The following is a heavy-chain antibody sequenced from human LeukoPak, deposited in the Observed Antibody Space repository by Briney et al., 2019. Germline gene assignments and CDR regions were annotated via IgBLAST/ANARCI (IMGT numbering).Heavy chain of an antibody. Sequence: SVKVSCKAPGGTFSSYAISWVRQAPGQGLEWMGRIIPILGIANYAQKFQGRVTITADKSTSTACMELSSLRSEDTAVYYCARVGRIAAAGTVDYWGQGTLVTVSS. J-gene: IGHJ4*02. CDR2: IIPILGIA. D-gene: IGHD6-13*01. CDR3: ARVGRIAAAGTVDY. V-gene: IGHV1-69*04. CDR1: GGTFSSYA.